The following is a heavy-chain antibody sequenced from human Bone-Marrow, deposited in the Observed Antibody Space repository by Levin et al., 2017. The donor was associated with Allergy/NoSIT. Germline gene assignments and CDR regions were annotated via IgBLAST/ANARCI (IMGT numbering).Heavy chain of an antibody. J-gene: IGHJ5*02. CDR1: GFTFSSYG. CDR2: ISYDGSNK. V-gene: IGHV3-30*18. CDR3: AKDSTTIFGVVNNWFDP. Sequence: GESLKISCAASGFTFSSYGMHWVRQAPGKGLEWVAVISYDGSNKYYADSVKGRFTISRDNSKNTLYLQMNSLRAEDTAVYYCAKDSTTIFGVVNNWFDPWGQGTLVTVSS. D-gene: IGHD3-3*01.